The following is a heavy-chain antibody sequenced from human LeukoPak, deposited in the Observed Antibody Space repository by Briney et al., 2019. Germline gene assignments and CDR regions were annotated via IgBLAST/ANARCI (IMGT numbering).Heavy chain of an antibody. Sequence: PGGSLRLSCAASGFTFSNAWMSWVRQAPGKGLEWVSAISGSGGSTYYADSVKGRFTISRDNSKNTLYLQMNSLRAEDTAVYYCAKGIRMTTVTTFDYWGQGTLVTVSS. CDR3: AKGIRMTTVTTFDY. D-gene: IGHD4-11*01. J-gene: IGHJ4*02. V-gene: IGHV3-23*01. CDR2: ISGSGGST. CDR1: GFTFSNAW.